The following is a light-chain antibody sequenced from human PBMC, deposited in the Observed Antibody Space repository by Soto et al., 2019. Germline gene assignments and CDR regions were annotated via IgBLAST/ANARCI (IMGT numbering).Light chain of an antibody. Sequence: IVMTQSPDSLAVSLGERATINCKSSQSLLYTSNNKTYLAWYQQVPRQPPKLLIYWSSTRESGVPDRFSGSGSGTDFPLTITRLQAEDGAIDYCQQYWTTPAIFGGGTKVQIK. CDR3: QQYWTTPAI. CDR1: QSLLYTSNNKTY. CDR2: WSS. V-gene: IGKV4-1*01. J-gene: IGKJ4*01.